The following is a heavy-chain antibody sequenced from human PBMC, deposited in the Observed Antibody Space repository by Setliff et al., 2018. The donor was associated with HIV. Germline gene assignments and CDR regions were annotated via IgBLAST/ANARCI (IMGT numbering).Heavy chain of an antibody. D-gene: IGHD6-25*01. Sequence: ETLSLTCTVSGGSISSSSYMAWVRQAPGKGLEWASTIYSDGSTYHRDSVKGRFTLSRDNSKNTVYLQVGSLRPDDTAMYYCARSRPYNSALDYWGQGTLVTVSS. CDR2: IYSDGST. CDR3: ARSRPYNSALDY. J-gene: IGHJ4*02. CDR1: GGSISSSSY. V-gene: IGHV3-66*02.